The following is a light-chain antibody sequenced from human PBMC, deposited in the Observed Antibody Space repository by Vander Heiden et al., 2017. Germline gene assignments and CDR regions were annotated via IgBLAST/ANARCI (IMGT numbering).Light chain of an antibody. CDR2: GTS. J-gene: IGKJ2*01. V-gene: IGKV3-15*01. CDR3: HQDKKWTSDT. Sequence: IVMTKSPATLSVSLGERATLPCRASKTVCSNLDWYKQKPGQAPMLRIFGTSSTVTGIPARFSGMGYGKEFTLTSSSRQWEDWAFYHCHQDKKWTSDTFGQGTKVEIK. CDR1: KTVCSN.